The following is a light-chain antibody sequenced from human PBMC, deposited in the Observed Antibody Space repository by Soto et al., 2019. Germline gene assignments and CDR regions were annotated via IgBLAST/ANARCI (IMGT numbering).Light chain of an antibody. CDR2: DAS. V-gene: IGKV1-33*01. J-gene: IGKJ4*01. Sequence: DIQMTQSPPSLPASVGDRVTITCQATHDISKFLNWYQHKPGRAPKLLIYDASILQTGVPSRFSVTRSVTHFTFTISSLQPEDIATYYCLQYHKLPLTFGGGTKVE. CDR1: HDISKF. CDR3: LQYHKLPLT.